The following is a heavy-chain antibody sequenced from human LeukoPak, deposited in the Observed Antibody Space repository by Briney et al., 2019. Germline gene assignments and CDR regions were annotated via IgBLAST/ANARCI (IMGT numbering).Heavy chain of an antibody. CDR3: VSFYETY. Sequence: GGSLRLSCAASGFTFSSYSMNWVRQAPGKGLVWVSHVNSDGSWTSYADSVKGRFTISKDNAKNTVYLQMNSLRAEDTAVYYCVSFYETYWGRGTLVTVSS. V-gene: IGHV3-74*01. D-gene: IGHD5/OR15-5a*01. J-gene: IGHJ4*02. CDR2: VNSDGSWT. CDR1: GFTFSSYS.